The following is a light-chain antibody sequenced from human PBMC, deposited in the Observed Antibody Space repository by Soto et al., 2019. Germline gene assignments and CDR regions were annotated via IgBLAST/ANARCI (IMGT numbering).Light chain of an antibody. CDR2: KVS. J-gene: IGKJ1*01. Sequence: ASISCRTSQILVYSDGNTYLNWFQRRPGQSPRRLIYKVSDRDSGVPDRFRGSGPGIDFTLNISGVEVGDVGFCCCVQLTHWAWTFGQGTKVDIK. CDR1: QILVYSDGNTY. V-gene: IGKV2-30*01. CDR3: VQLTHWAWT.